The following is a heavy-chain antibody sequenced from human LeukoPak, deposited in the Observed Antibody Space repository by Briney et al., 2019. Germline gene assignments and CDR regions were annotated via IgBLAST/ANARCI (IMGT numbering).Heavy chain of an antibody. D-gene: IGHD2-15*01. V-gene: IGHV3-20*04. CDR1: GFTFDDYG. CDR3: ARVIVVVVAAKTYNWFDP. CDR2: INWNGGST. J-gene: IGHJ5*02. Sequence: RPGGSLRLSCAASGFTFDDYGMSWVRHAPGKGLEWVSGINWNGGSTGYADSVKGRFTISRDNAKNSLYLQMNSLRAEDTALYYCARVIVVVVAAKTYNWFDPWGQGTLVTVSS.